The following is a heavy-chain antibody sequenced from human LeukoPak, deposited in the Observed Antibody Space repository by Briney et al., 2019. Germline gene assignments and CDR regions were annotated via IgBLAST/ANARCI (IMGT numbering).Heavy chain of an antibody. J-gene: IGHJ6*03. Sequence: SETLSLTCTVSGGSISSSSYYWGWIHQPPGKGLEWIGNIYYSGSTYYNPSLESRVTISVDTSKNQFSLKLSSVTAADTAVYYCARVPSWKGYMDVWGKGTTVTVSS. D-gene: IGHD1-1*01. CDR1: GGSISSSSYY. CDR2: IYYSGST. CDR3: ARVPSWKGYMDV. V-gene: IGHV4-39*07.